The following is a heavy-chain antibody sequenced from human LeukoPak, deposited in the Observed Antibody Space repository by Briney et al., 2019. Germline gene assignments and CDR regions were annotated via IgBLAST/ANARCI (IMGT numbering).Heavy chain of an antibody. CDR2: ISSSSSYI. CDR1: GFTFSSYS. CDR3: ARAGGWFGDYAFDI. Sequence: GGSLRLSCAAPGFTFSSYSMNWVRQAPGKGLEWVSSISSSSSYIYYADSVKGRFTISRDNAKNSLYLQMNSLRAEDTAVYYCARAGGWFGDYAFDIWGQGTMVTVSS. V-gene: IGHV3-21*01. D-gene: IGHD3-10*01. J-gene: IGHJ3*02.